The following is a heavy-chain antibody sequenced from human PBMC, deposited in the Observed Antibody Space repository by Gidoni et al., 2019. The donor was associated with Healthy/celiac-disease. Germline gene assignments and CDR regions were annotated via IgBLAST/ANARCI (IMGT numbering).Heavy chain of an antibody. Sequence: GASVKVSCKASGYTFTGYYMHWVRQAHGQGLEWMGWLNPNSGGTNYAQKIQCRVTMTRETSISTAYMGLSRLRSDDTAVDYCARQEGTYYDFWSGYYTPPPDWGQRTLVTVSS. CDR2: LNPNSGGT. V-gene: IGHV1-2*02. J-gene: IGHJ4*02. CDR3: ARQEGTYYDFWSGYYTPPPD. D-gene: IGHD3-3*01. CDR1: GYTFTGYY.